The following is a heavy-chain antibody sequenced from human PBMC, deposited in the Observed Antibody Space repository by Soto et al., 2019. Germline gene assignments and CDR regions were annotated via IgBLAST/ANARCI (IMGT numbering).Heavy chain of an antibody. J-gene: IGHJ6*02. V-gene: IGHV3-48*03. CDR1: GFTFSTYN. D-gene: IGHD4-17*01. Sequence: GGSLRLSCAASGFTFSTYNMNWVRQAPGKGLEWVSYMSITDAIFYADSVRGRFTISRDNAKNSLYLQMNSLRAEDTAVYYCARNAQVYGYYYYGMDVWGQGTTVTVSS. CDR2: MSITDAI. CDR3: ARNAQVYGYYYYGMDV.